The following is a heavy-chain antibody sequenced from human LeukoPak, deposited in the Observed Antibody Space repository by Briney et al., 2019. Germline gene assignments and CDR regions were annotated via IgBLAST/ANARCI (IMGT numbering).Heavy chain of an antibody. Sequence: PSETLSLTCTVSGDSISRYCWSWVRQPPGKGLEWIGYIYTRGSTDYNPSLKSRVTMSVDTSKNQLSMDLRFLTAADTAAYYCATSYDVKTAPYDLWGQGNLVTVSS. CDR1: GDSISRYC. CDR2: IYTRGST. J-gene: IGHJ5*02. CDR3: ATSYDVKTAPYDL. D-gene: IGHD3-10*02. V-gene: IGHV4-4*09.